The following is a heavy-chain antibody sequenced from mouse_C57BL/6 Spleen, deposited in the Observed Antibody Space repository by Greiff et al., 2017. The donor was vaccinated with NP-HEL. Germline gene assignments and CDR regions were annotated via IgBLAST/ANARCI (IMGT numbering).Heavy chain of an antibody. CDR1: GYTFTSYD. J-gene: IGHJ4*01. Sequence: QVQLQQSGPELVKPGASVKLSCKASGYTFTSYDINWVKQRPGQGLEWIGWIYPRDGSTKYNEKFKGKATLTVDTSSSTAYMELHSLTSEDSAVYFCARSDDGYYVNYYAMDDWGQGTSVTVSS. CDR3: ARSDDGYYVNYYAMDD. V-gene: IGHV1-85*01. D-gene: IGHD2-3*01. CDR2: IYPRDGST.